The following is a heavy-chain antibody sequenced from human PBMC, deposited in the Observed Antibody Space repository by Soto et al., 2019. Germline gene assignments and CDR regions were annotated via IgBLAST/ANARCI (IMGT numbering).Heavy chain of an antibody. CDR1: GFTFSNYA. CDR3: AKDSISYNGIYDAFDV. V-gene: IGHV3-23*01. D-gene: IGHD3-3*02. CDR2: IGGGDDI. Sequence: VQLLESGGGLVQPGGSLRLSCEASGFTFSNYAMAWVRQTPGEGPEWVSTIGGGDDIFYAESVQGRFIISRDDSRSTMYLKMDNLRVEATAIYFCAKDSISYNGIYDAFDVWAKGQWSPFLQ. J-gene: IGHJ3*01.